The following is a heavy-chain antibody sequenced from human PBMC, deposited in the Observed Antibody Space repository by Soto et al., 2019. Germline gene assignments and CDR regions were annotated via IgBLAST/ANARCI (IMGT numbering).Heavy chain of an antibody. V-gene: IGHV3-74*01. CDR3: ARIDSASHP. Sequence: GESLKISCAASGFSFSGHWMNWVRQSPGKGPVWVSRISSDESRTTYADSVKGRFTISRDNAKSTLYLQMNSLRAEDTAVYYCARIDSASHPWGQGTLVTVSS. D-gene: IGHD1-26*01. CDR2: ISSDESRT. J-gene: IGHJ5*02. CDR1: GFSFSGHW.